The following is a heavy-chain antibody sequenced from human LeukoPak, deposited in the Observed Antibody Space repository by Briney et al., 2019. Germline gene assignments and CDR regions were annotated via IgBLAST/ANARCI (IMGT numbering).Heavy chain of an antibody. J-gene: IGHJ5*02. V-gene: IGHV3-23*01. Sequence: PGGSLRLSCAASGFTFSSYAMSWVHQAPGKGLEWVSGISGSGDNTYYADSVKGRFTISRDNSKNTLYLQMNSLRAEDTAVYYCAKTPYGSGTYYNRWFDPWGQGTLVTVSS. D-gene: IGHD3-10*01. CDR1: GFTFSSYA. CDR2: ISGSGDNT. CDR3: AKTPYGSGTYYNRWFDP.